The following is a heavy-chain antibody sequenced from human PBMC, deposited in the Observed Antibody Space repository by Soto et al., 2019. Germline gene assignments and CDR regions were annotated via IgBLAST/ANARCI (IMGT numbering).Heavy chain of an antibody. Sequence: QVQLVESGGGVVQPGRSLRLSCAASGFTFSSYGMHWVRQAPGKGLEWVAVIWYDGSNKYYADSVKGRFTISRDNSKNTLYLQMNSLRAEDTAVYYCARAGSDRHYYYGMGVWGQGTTVTVSS. CDR1: GFTFSSYG. J-gene: IGHJ6*02. V-gene: IGHV3-33*01. D-gene: IGHD7-27*01. CDR2: IWYDGSNK. CDR3: ARAGSDRHYYYGMGV.